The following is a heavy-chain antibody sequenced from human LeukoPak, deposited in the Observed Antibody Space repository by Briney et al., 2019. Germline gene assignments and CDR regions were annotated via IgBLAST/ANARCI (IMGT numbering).Heavy chain of an antibody. V-gene: IGHV1-46*01. CDR2: INPSGGST. Sequence: ASVTVSCKASGYTFTTYYMHWVRQAPGQGLEWMGLINPSGGSTSYVQKFQGRVSMTRDMSTSTHYMELSSLRSEDTAVYYCARDGGGDYVLDYWGQGTLVTVSS. CDR1: GYTFTTYY. D-gene: IGHD4-17*01. CDR3: ARDGGGDYVLDY. J-gene: IGHJ4*02.